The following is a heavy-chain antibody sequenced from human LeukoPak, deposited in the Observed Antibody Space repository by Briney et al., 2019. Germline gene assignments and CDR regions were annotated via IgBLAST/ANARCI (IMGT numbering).Heavy chain of an antibody. J-gene: IGHJ4*02. D-gene: IGHD5-18*01. V-gene: IGHV3-48*03. Sequence: PGGTLRLSCAASGFTFSSYEMNWVRQAPGKGLEWISYISSSGGTIYYADSVKGRFTISRDNSKNKLHLQMNSLRAEDTAVYYCARDQYSYGHAAHWGQGTLVTVSS. CDR1: GFTFSSYE. CDR2: ISSSGGTI. CDR3: ARDQYSYGHAAH.